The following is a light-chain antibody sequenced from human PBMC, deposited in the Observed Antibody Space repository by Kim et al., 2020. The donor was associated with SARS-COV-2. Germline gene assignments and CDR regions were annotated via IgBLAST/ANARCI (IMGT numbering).Light chain of an antibody. Sequence: GKTVTVSCTRSSGSIATNYGEWYQQRPGRAPTLVIYEDNQRPSGVPDRFSGSIDMSSNSASLIISGLQTEDEADYYCQSYDTTNWVFGGGTQLTVL. J-gene: IGLJ3*02. V-gene: IGLV6-57*03. CDR3: QSYDTTNWV. CDR1: SGSIATNY. CDR2: EDN.